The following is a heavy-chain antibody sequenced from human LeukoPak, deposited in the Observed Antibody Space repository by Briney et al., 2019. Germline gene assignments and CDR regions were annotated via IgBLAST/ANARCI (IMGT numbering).Heavy chain of an antibody. J-gene: IGHJ4*02. Sequence: GGSLRLSCAASGFTFSYYGMQWVRQAPGKGLEWVALIWHDGSNEYYADSVKGRFTISRDNSKTTLYLQMNSLRAEDTAVYYCARDADTSNHFSWLDHWGQGTLVTVSS. CDR1: GFTFSYYG. CDR2: IWHDGSNE. CDR3: ARDADTSNHFSWLDH. D-gene: IGHD3-22*01. V-gene: IGHV3-33*01.